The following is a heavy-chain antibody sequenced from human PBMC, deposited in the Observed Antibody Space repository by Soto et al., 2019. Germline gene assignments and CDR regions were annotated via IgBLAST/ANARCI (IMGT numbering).Heavy chain of an antibody. CDR3: ARDPSCLVGRYIDL. J-gene: IGHJ2*01. D-gene: IGHD2-21*01. CDR1: GYTLSNYG. CDR2: ISAYHGNT. V-gene: IGHV1-18*04. Sequence: VQLVQSGAEVKKPGASVKVSCKASGYTLSNYGITWVRQAPGQGLEWMGWISAYHGNTNYAQNLQGRVTMTTDTSTGTAYMEQRSLRPDDTAVYYCARDPSCLVGRYIDLWAVAPWSLSP.